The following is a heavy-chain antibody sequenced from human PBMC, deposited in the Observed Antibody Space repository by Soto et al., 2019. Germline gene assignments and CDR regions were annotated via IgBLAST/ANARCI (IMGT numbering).Heavy chain of an antibody. CDR3: XXXXXXXEGMDV. Sequence: QVQLVQSGAEVKKPGSSVKVSCKASGGTFSSYTISWVRQAPGQGLEWMGRIIPILGIANYAQKFQGRVTITADKSTSTAYMELSSLRSEDTXVYXXXXXXXXXEGMDVWGQGTTVTVSS. CDR1: GGTFSSYT. CDR2: IIPILGIA. V-gene: IGHV1-69*02. J-gene: IGHJ6*02.